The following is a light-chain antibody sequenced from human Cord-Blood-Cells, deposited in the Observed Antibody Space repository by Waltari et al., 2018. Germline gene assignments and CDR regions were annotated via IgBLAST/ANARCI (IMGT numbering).Light chain of an antibody. CDR2: DAS. V-gene: IGKV3-11*01. Sequence: EIVLTQSPATLSLSPGERATLSCRASQSVSRYLAWYQQKPGQAPRLRIYDASNRATSIPARFSGSGSGTDFTLTISSLEPEDFAVYYCQQRSNWPPLTFGGGTKVEIK. J-gene: IGKJ4*01. CDR1: QSVSRY. CDR3: QQRSNWPPLT.